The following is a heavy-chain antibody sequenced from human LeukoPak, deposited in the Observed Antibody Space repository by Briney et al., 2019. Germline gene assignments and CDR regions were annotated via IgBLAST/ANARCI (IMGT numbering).Heavy chain of an antibody. CDR2: ISGSGGST. CDR1: GFTFSSYG. J-gene: IGHJ5*02. V-gene: IGHV3-23*01. CDR3: AKDKGYSSSWYGMNWFDP. Sequence: GGSLRLSCAASGFTFSSYGMSWVRQAPGKGLEWVSAISGSGGSTYYADSVKGRFTISRDNSKNTLYLQMNSLRAEDTAVYYCAKDKGYSSSWYGMNWFDPWGQGTLVTVSS. D-gene: IGHD6-13*01.